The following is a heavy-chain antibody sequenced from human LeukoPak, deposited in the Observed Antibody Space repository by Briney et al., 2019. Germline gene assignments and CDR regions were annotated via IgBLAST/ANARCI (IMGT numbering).Heavy chain of an antibody. Sequence: ASVKVSCKASGYTFISYPISWVRQAPGQGLEWMGWITTYNGYTKYAQKLQDRVTMTTDTPTTTAYMDLRGLRSDDTAVYYCARGYDYGDYVGDFDYWGQGTLVTVSS. CDR1: GYTFISYP. D-gene: IGHD4-17*01. V-gene: IGHV1-18*01. CDR3: ARGYDYGDYVGDFDY. J-gene: IGHJ4*02. CDR2: ITTYNGYT.